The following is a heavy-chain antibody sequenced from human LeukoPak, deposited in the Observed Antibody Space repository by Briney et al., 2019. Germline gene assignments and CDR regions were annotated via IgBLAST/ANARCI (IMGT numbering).Heavy chain of an antibody. D-gene: IGHD3-10*01. CDR2: INPNSGNT. CDR3: ARVGSFYYYYYYMDV. V-gene: IGHV1-8*02. Sequence: ASVKVSCKASGYTFTGYYMHWVRQAPGQGLEWMGWINPNSGNTGYAQKFQGRVTMTRNTSISTAYMELSSLRSEDTAVYYCARVGSFYYYYYYMDVWGKGTTVTISS. CDR1: GYTFTGYY. J-gene: IGHJ6*03.